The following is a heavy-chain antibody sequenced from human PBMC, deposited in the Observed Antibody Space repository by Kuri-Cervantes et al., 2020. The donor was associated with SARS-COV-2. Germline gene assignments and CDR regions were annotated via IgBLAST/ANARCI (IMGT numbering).Heavy chain of an antibody. CDR2: INPNSGGT. CDR3: ARDPREYYYDSSGTIRTEESYFDY. D-gene: IGHD3-22*01. CDR1: GYTFTGYY. J-gene: IGHJ4*02. V-gene: IGHV1-2*02. Sequence: ASVKVSCKASGYTFTGYYMHWVRQAPGQGLEWMGWINPNSGGTNYAQKFQGRVTMTRDTSISTAYMELSRLRSDDTAVYYCARDPREYYYDSSGTIRTEESYFDYWGQRTLVTVSS.